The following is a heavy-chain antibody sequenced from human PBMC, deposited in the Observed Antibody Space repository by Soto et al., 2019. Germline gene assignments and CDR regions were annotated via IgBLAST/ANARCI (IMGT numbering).Heavy chain of an antibody. D-gene: IGHD6-19*01. CDR1: GFSLWISV. J-gene: IGHJ4*02. V-gene: IGHV3-49*03. CDR2: IERQAYGATT. Sequence: CMELASTASGFSLWISVMAGFRQAPGKGLEWVGFIERQAYGATTEYAASVEGRFTISREDSKSISYLQMNSLRTEDTAIYYCSRGSGWVDYWGQGTLVTVSS. CDR3: SRGSGWVDY.